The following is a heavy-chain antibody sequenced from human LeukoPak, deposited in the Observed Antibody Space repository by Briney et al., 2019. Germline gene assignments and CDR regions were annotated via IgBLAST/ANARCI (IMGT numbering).Heavy chain of an antibody. CDR3: ARVAQRGFDYSNSLEY. V-gene: IGHV3-33*01. J-gene: IGHJ4*01. CDR1: GFIYSHYG. CDR2: IWSDGSNR. D-gene: IGHD4-11*01. Sequence: GGSLRLSCAASGFIYSHYGMHWVRQAPGKGLEWVAVIWSDGSNRFYAGSVKGRFTISRDNSQNTLFLQMNSLRAEDTAMYYCARVAQRGFDYSNSLEYWGHGTLVTVSS.